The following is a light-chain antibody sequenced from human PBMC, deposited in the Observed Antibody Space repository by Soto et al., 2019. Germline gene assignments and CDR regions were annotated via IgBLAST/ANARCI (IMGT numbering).Light chain of an antibody. V-gene: IGKV3-20*01. CDR3: QQYGGSPTT. CDR1: QSIANS. J-gene: IGKJ1*01. CDR2: GAS. Sequence: EIVLTQSPGTLSLSPGERASLSCRASQSIANSLAWYQQKPGQAPRLLIFGASNRATGIPDRFSGSGSGTDFTLNISRMEHEDFAVYHCQQYGGSPTTFGKGTKVDIK.